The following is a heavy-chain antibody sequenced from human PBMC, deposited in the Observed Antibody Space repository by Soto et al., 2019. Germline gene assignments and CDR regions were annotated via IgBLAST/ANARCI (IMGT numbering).Heavy chain of an antibody. D-gene: IGHD3-3*01. J-gene: IGHJ3*02. CDR1: GFAFSSYD. CDR3: AKNHWRNVFDI. V-gene: IGHV3-23*01. CDR2: ISKSGATP. Sequence: EVQLLESGGGLVQPGGSLRLSCAASGFAFSSYDMTWVRQAPGKGLEWVSTISKSGATPYYADSVRGRFTISRDNSKNTMHLQMNSLRAEDTALYYCAKNHWRNVFDIWGQGTMLTVSS.